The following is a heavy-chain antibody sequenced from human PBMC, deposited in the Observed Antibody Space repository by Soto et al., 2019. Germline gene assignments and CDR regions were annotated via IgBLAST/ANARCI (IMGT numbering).Heavy chain of an antibody. V-gene: IGHV3-33*01. CDR2: IWFDGNDK. CDR1: GFTFSTYG. CDR3: ARERKQWLIQNWFDP. Sequence: PGGSLRLSCAASGFTFSTYGMHWVRQDPGKGLEWVAVIWFDGNDKYYADSVKGRFTISRDNSKNTLYLQMNSLRAEDTAVYYCARERKQWLIQNWFDPWGQGTLVTVSS. J-gene: IGHJ5*02. D-gene: IGHD6-19*01.